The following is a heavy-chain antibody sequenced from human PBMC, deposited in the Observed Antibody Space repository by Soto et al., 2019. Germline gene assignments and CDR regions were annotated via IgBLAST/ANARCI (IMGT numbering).Heavy chain of an antibody. CDR1: GFTFSNYA. J-gene: IGHJ4*02. V-gene: IGHV3-30*04. CDR2: ISYGGSDK. D-gene: IGHD6-19*01. CDR3: ARHHTGSGWFAGDY. Sequence: QVQLVDSGGGVVQPGGSLSLSCAASGFTFSNYAFHWVRQAPGKGLEWVTMISYGGSDKYYADSVKGRFTISRDTSKNTLYLQMKSLIAEDTAVYYCARHHTGSGWFAGDYLGQGTLVTVSS.